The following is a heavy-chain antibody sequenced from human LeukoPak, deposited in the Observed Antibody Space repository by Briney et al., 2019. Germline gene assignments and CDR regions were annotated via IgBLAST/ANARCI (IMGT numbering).Heavy chain of an antibody. CDR1: GFIFSSYW. J-gene: IGHJ4*02. CDR2: INTDGSST. CDR3: ARDRRSPNYYFDY. Sequence: PGGSLRLSCAASGFIFSSYWMHWVRQAPGKGLVWVSRINTDGSSTIYADSVKGRFTISRDNAKNTLYLQMNSLRAEDTAVYYCARDRRSPNYYFDYWGQGTLVTVSS. V-gene: IGHV3-74*01.